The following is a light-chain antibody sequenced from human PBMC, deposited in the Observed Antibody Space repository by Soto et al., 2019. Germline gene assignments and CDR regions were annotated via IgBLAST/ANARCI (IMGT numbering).Light chain of an antibody. CDR2: EGS. V-gene: IGLV2-23*03. J-gene: IGLJ2*01. CDR1: SSDVGSYNL. CDR3: CSYAGSSTFTV. Sequence: QSVLTQPASVSGSPGQSITISCTGTSSDVGSYNLVSWYQPPPGKAPKLMIYEGSKRPSGVSNRFSGYKSGNTASLTISGLQAEDEADYYCCSYAGSSTFTVFGGGTKLTVL.